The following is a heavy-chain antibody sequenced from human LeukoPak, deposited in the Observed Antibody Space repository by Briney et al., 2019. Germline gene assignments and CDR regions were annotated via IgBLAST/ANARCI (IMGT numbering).Heavy chain of an antibody. CDR3: ARAVGAVYYYYTDV. Sequence: GGSLRLSCAASGFTFSSYSMNWVRQAPGKGLEWVSYISSSSSTIYYADSVKGRFTISRDNAKNSLYLQMNSLRAEDTAVYYCARAVGAVYYYYTDVWGKGTTVTVSS. CDR1: GFTFSSYS. CDR2: ISSSSSTI. J-gene: IGHJ6*03. D-gene: IGHD1-26*01. V-gene: IGHV3-48*01.